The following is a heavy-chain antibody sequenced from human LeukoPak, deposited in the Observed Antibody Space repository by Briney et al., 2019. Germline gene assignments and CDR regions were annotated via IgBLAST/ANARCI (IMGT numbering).Heavy chain of an antibody. Sequence: ASVKVSCKASGYTFTSYGISWVRQAPGQGLEWMGWISADNGNTNYAQKLQGRVTMTTDTSTSTAYMELRSLRSDDTAVYYCARDVYCSGGSCYPRSGWFDPWGQGTLVTVSS. CDR2: ISADNGNT. D-gene: IGHD2-15*01. V-gene: IGHV1-18*01. CDR1: GYTFTSYG. CDR3: ARDVYCSGGSCYPRSGWFDP. J-gene: IGHJ5*02.